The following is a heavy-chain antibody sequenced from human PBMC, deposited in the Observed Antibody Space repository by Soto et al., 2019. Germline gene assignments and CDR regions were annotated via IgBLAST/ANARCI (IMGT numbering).Heavy chain of an antibody. D-gene: IGHD3-22*01. V-gene: IGHV1-24*01. CDR2: FDPEDGET. CDR3: ATLYYYDSSGYREMAFDT. J-gene: IGHJ3*02. CDR1: GYTLTELS. Sequence: ASVKVSCKVSGYTLTELSMHWVRQAPGKGLEWMGGFDPEDGETIYAQKFQGRVTMTEDTSTDTAYMELSSLRSEDTAVYYCATLYYYDSSGYREMAFDTWGQGTMVTVSS.